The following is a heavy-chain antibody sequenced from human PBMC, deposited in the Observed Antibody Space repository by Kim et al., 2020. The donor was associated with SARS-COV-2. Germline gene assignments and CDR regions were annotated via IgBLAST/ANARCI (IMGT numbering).Heavy chain of an antibody. CDR3: ARIRRVSSAYRKIDS. D-gene: IGHD3-22*01. CDR1: GFSLSTSGMC. J-gene: IGHJ4*02. V-gene: IGHV2-70*01. Sequence: SGPTLVNPTQTLTLTCTFSGFSLSTSGMCVTWIRQPPGKALEWLAMIDWDDGKHYSTSLRSRLTISKDISKNQVVLTMTNMDPVDTATFYCARIRRVSSAYRKIDSWGPGALVTVSP. CDR2: IDWDDGK.